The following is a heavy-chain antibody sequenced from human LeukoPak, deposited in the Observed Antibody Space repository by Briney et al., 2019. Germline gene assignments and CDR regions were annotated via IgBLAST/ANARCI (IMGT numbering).Heavy chain of an antibody. CDR2: TSSSGSTI. CDR1: GFTFSDYY. Sequence: GGSLRLSCAASGFTFSDYYMTWIRQAPGKGLEWVSHTSSSGSTIYYADSVKGRFTISRDNAKNSLYLQMNSLGVEDTAVYYCARVPYCGGDCYPARSPKFGYWGQGTLVTVSS. J-gene: IGHJ4*02. V-gene: IGHV3-11*04. D-gene: IGHD2-21*01. CDR3: ARVPYCGGDCYPARSPKFGY.